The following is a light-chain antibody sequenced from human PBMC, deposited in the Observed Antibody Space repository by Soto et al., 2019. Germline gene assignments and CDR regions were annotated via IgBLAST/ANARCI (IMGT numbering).Light chain of an antibody. CDR3: SSHTSSSTI. CDR1: SSDVGGYNY. V-gene: IGLV2-14*03. Sequence: QSALTQPASVSGSPGQSITISCTGTSSDVGGYNYVSWYQQHPGKAPKLMIYDVNNRPSGVSNRFSGSKSGNTASLTISGLQAEDEADYYCSSHTSSSTIFGGGTQLTVL. J-gene: IGLJ2*01. CDR2: DVN.